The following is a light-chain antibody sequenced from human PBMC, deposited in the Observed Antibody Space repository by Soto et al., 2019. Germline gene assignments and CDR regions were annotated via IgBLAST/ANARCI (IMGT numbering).Light chain of an antibody. Sequence: DIVMTQSPDSLAVSLGERATINCKSSQSVLYSSNNKNYLAWYQQKPRQPPKLLIYWASTRESGVPDRFSGSGSGTDLTLTISSLQAEDVAVYYCQQYYDNRALTFGGGTKVEIK. CDR2: WAS. J-gene: IGKJ4*01. V-gene: IGKV4-1*01. CDR3: QQYYDNRALT. CDR1: QSVLYSSNNKNY.